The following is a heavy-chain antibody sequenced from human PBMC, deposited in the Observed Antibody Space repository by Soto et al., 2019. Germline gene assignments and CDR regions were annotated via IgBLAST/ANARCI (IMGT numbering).Heavy chain of an antibody. D-gene: IGHD2-15*01. V-gene: IGHV1-2*02. Sequence: ASVKVSCKASGYTFTGYYMHWVRQAPGQGLEWMGWINPNSGGTNYAQKFQGRVTMTRDTSISTAYMELSRLRSDDTAVYYCAREEIRRGYCSGGNCYYYYSGMDVWGQGTTVTVSS. CDR1: GYTFTGYY. CDR3: AREEIRRGYCSGGNCYYYYSGMDV. CDR2: INPNSGGT. J-gene: IGHJ6*02.